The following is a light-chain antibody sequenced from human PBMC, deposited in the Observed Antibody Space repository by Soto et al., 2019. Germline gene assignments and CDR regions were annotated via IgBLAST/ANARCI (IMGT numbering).Light chain of an antibody. CDR1: QSISSS. Sequence: DIQMTQSPSSLSASVGDRVTITCRASQSISSSLIWYQQKPGKAPKFLIYAASSLQSGVPSRFSGSGSGTDFTLTITGLRPEDFATYYCQQNYSIPITFGQGTRLEIK. CDR3: QQNYSIPIT. CDR2: AAS. V-gene: IGKV1-39*01. J-gene: IGKJ5*01.